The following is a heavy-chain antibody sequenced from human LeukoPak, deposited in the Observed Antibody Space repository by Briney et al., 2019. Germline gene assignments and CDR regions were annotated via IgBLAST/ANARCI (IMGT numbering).Heavy chain of an antibody. D-gene: IGHD3-22*01. Sequence: PSETLSLTCTVSGGSISSGDYYWGWIRQPPGKGLEWIGSIYYSGGTYYNPSLKSRVTISVDTSKNQFSLKLSSVTAADTAVYYCARLKVDYDSSGYSYYFDYWGQGTLVTVSS. J-gene: IGHJ4*02. CDR1: GGSISSGDYY. V-gene: IGHV4-39*01. CDR3: ARLKVDYDSSGYSYYFDY. CDR2: IYYSGGT.